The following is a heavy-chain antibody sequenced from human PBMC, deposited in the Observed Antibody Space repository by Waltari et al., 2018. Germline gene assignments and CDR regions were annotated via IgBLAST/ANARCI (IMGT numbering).Heavy chain of an antibody. D-gene: IGHD4-17*01. CDR1: AGFTCRRQG. Sequence: QVKVVGSGGGVGQPGGSLRLSGAAAGFTCRRQGMQRVRQDPGKGLEWIGVIYYSGSTYYNPSLKSRVTISVDTSKNQFSLKLSSVTAADTAVYYCAREKGDYGDYDYYYGMDVWGQGTTVTVSS. CDR3: AREKGDYGDYDYYYGMDV. V-gene: IGHV4-4*02. CDR2: IYYSGST. J-gene: IGHJ6*02.